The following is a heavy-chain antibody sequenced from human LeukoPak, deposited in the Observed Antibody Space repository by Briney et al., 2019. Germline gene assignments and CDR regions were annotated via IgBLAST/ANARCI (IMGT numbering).Heavy chain of an antibody. D-gene: IGHD1-1*01. J-gene: IGHJ6*03. CDR3: ARVWIRDYMDV. CDR1: GFTFTSYA. Sequence: GGSLRLSCAASGFTFTSYAMSWVRQVSGKGLEWVSVISGSGGGTYYADSVKGRFIISRDSPSNTLYLQMNNLRAEDTAVYFCARVWIRDYMDVWGKGTTVTVSS. V-gene: IGHV3-23*01. CDR2: ISGSGGGT.